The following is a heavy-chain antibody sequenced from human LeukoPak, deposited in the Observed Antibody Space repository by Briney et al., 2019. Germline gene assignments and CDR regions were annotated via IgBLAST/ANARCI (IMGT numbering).Heavy chain of an antibody. CDR3: AREGLITIVRGVNFGY. V-gene: IGHV4-39*07. Sequence: SETLSLTCTVSGGSISSSSYYWGWIRQPPGKGLEWIGSIYYSGSTYYNPSLKSRVTISVDTSKNQFSLKLSSVTAADTAVYYCAREGLITIVRGVNFGYWGQGTLVSVSS. D-gene: IGHD3-10*01. J-gene: IGHJ4*02. CDR1: GGSISSSSYY. CDR2: IYYSGST.